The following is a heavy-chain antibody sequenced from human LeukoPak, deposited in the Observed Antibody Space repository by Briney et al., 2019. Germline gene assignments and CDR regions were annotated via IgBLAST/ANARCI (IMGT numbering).Heavy chain of an antibody. J-gene: IGHJ4*02. CDR1: GFTFSNAW. CDR3: AKGSSSSSGGFFDY. D-gene: IGHD6-6*01. V-gene: IGHV3-23*01. CDR2: ISGSGGST. Sequence: GGSLRLSCAASGFTFSNAWMSWVRQAPGKGLEWVSAISGSGGSTYYAGSVKGRFTISRDNSKNTLYLQMNSLRVEDTAVYYCAKGSSSSSGGFFDYWGQGTLVTVSS.